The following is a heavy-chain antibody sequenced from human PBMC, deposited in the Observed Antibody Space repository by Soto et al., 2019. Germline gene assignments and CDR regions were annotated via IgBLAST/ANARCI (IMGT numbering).Heavy chain of an antibody. CDR1: GFTFSTYA. CDR2: ISASGDST. CDR3: AEISRGDGSGRAFGS. J-gene: IGHJ5*01. D-gene: IGHD3-10*01. Sequence: EVQLLESGGGLVQPGGSLRLSCAASGFTFSTYAMTWVRQAPGKGLEWVSAISASGDSTYYADSVKGRFTISRDNSNNALYLQMNSLRPEDTAVYYCAEISRGDGSGRAFGSWGQGTLVTVSS. V-gene: IGHV3-23*01.